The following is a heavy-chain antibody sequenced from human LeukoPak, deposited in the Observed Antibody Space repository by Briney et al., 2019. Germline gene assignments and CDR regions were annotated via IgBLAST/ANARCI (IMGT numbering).Heavy chain of an antibody. Sequence: ASVKVSCKASGYTFTGYYLHWVRQAPGQGLEWMGWICPNSGGTNYAQKFQGRVTMTRDTSISTAYMELSRLRSDDTAVYYCARRYSSGWYYFDYWGQGTLVTVSS. D-gene: IGHD6-19*01. CDR3: ARRYSSGWYYFDY. CDR1: GYTFTGYY. CDR2: ICPNSGGT. J-gene: IGHJ4*02. V-gene: IGHV1-2*02.